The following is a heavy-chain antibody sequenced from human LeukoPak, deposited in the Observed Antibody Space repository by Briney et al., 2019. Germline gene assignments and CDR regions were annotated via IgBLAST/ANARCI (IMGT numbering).Heavy chain of an antibody. Sequence: SETLSLTRTVSGGSISSYYWSWIRQPAGKGLEWIGRIYTSGSTNYNPSLKSRVTMSVDTSKNQFSLKLSSVTAADTAVYYCARSPLLGSLEWLLGDYYYMDVWGKGTTVTVSS. CDR2: IYTSGST. CDR3: ARSPLLGSLEWLLGDYYYMDV. J-gene: IGHJ6*03. CDR1: GGSISSYY. V-gene: IGHV4-4*07. D-gene: IGHD3-3*01.